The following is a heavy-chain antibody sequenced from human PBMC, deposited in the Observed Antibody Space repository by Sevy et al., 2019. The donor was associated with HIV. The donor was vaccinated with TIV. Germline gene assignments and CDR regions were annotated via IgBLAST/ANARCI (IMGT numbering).Heavy chain of an antibody. Sequence: SETLSLTCTVSGGSVSSGSYYWSWIRQPPGKGLEWIGYIYYSGSTNYNPSLKSRVTISVDTSKNQFSLKLSSVTAADTAVYYCARGWPYCSGGSCYHPADAFDIWGQGTMVTVSS. D-gene: IGHD2-15*01. CDR2: IYYSGST. CDR1: GGSVSSGSYY. CDR3: ARGWPYCSGGSCYHPADAFDI. V-gene: IGHV4-61*01. J-gene: IGHJ3*02.